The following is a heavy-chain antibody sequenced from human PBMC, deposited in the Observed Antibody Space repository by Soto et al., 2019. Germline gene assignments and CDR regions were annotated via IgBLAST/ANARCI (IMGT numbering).Heavy chain of an antibody. D-gene: IGHD3-22*01. CDR1: GFTFSSYA. V-gene: IGHV3-30-3*01. J-gene: IGHJ4*02. CDR3: AREALYYYDSSRYLRPSGVDY. Sequence: QVQLVESGGGVVQPGRSLRLSCAASGFTFSSYAMHWVRQAPGKGLEWVAVISYDGSNKYYADSVKGRFTISRDNSKNTLYLQMNSLRAEDTAVYYCAREALYYYDSSRYLRPSGVDYWGQGTLVTVSS. CDR2: ISYDGSNK.